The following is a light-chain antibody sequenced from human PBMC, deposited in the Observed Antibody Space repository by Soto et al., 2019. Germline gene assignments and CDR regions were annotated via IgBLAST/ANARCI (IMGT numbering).Light chain of an antibody. J-gene: IGKJ1*01. Sequence: DIVMTQSPDSLAVSLGERATINCKSSQSVLYSSNNKNYLAWYQQKPGQPPKLLIYWASTRESGVPDRFSGSGSGTDFTLPISSLQAEDVAVYYCQQNYDTPWTFGQGTKVEI. V-gene: IGKV4-1*01. CDR3: QQNYDTPWT. CDR1: QSVLYSSNNKNY. CDR2: WAS.